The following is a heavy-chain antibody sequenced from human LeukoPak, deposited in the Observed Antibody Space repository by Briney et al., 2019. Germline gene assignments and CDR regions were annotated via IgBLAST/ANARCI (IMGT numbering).Heavy chain of an antibody. D-gene: IGHD1-26*01. J-gene: IGHJ4*02. CDR3: ARVTGSYYDDFDY. Sequence: SETLSLTCSVSGGSISSNNHCWGWIRQPPGKVLEWIGNVHYRGSTYYNPSLKSRVTISVDTSKSQFSLKLSSVTAADTAVYYCARVTGSYYDDFDYWGQGTLVTVSS. V-gene: IGHV4-39*01. CDR1: GGSISSNNHC. CDR2: VHYRGST.